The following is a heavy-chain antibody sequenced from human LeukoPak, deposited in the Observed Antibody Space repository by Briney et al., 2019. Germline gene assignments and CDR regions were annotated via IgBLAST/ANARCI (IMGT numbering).Heavy chain of an antibody. CDR3: AKDIHHVDPSDAFDI. CDR2: ISWNSGSI. D-gene: IGHD1-14*01. J-gene: IGHJ3*02. CDR1: GFTFSSYA. V-gene: IGHV3-9*01. Sequence: GRSLRLSCAASGFTFSSYAMHWVRQAPGKGLEWVSGISWNSGSIGYAGSVKGRFTISRDNAKNSLYLQMNSLRAEDTALYYCAKDIHHVDPSDAFDIWGQGTMVTVSS.